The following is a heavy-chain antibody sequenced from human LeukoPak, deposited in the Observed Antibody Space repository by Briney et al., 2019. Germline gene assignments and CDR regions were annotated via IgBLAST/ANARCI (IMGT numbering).Heavy chain of an antibody. Sequence: PSETLSLTCTVSGYSISSGYYWGWIRQPPGKGLEWIGSIYHSGSTYYNPSLKSRVTISVDTSKNQFSLKLSSVTAADTAVYYCARVKRGYSYGYGYYYYYMDVWGKGTTVTVSS. CDR3: ARVKRGYSYGYGYYYYYMDV. V-gene: IGHV4-38-2*02. CDR1: GYSISSGYY. D-gene: IGHD5-18*01. J-gene: IGHJ6*03. CDR2: IYHSGST.